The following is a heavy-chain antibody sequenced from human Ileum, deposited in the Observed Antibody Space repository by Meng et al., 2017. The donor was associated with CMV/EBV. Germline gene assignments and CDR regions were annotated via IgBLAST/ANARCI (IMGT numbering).Heavy chain of an antibody. CDR3: ASGGYYYGMDV. CDR1: GFSFSSYL. D-gene: IGHD3-3*01. Sequence: GGPLRLFCAASGFSFSSYLMSWVRQAPGKGLEWVANIKQDGREKNYVDSVKGRFTISRDNAKSSLYLQMNSLRVEDTALYYCASGGYYYGMDVWGQGTTVTVSS. J-gene: IGHJ6*02. V-gene: IGHV3-7*01. CDR2: IKQDGREK.